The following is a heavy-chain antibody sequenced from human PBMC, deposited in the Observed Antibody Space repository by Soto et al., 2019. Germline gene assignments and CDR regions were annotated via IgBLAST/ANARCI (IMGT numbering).Heavy chain of an antibody. D-gene: IGHD4-17*01. CDR3: ARGPTQTTRINWFDP. J-gene: IGHJ5*02. CDR1: GYTFTSYD. V-gene: IGHV1-8*01. Sequence: QVQLVQSGAEVKKPGASVKVSCKASGYTFTSYDINWVRQATGQGLEWMGWMNPNSGNTGYAQKVQVRVNMTRNTSISTAYMELSSLRSEDSAVYYCARGPTQTTRINWFDPWGQGTLVTFSS. CDR2: MNPNSGNT.